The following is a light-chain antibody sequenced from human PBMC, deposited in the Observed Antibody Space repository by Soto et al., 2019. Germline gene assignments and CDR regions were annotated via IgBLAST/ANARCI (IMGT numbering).Light chain of an antibody. V-gene: IGLV1-44*01. CDR1: SSNIGANS. Sequence: QSVLTQPHSASGTPGQRATISCSGSSSNIGANSVQWFQQLPGTAPKVLIYSSNHRPSGVPERFSGSKSGTSASLAISEIQSDDEADYYCAAWDDSLNGHVFGTGTKVTVL. CDR2: SSN. J-gene: IGLJ1*01. CDR3: AAWDDSLNGHV.